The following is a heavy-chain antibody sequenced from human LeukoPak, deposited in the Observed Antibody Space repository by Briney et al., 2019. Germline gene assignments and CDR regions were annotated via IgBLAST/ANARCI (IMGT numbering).Heavy chain of an antibody. Sequence: PGGSLRLSCAASGFTFSSYAMNWVRQAPGKGLDWVSDVRGGGGFSIYADSVKGRFTVSRDNSKNTMYLQMDNLRAEDTAIYYCARNGGSSYFDLWGRGTLVTVSS. CDR1: GFTFSSYA. CDR3: ARNGGSSYFDL. D-gene: IGHD2-15*01. CDR2: VRGGGGFS. J-gene: IGHJ2*01. V-gene: IGHV3-23*01.